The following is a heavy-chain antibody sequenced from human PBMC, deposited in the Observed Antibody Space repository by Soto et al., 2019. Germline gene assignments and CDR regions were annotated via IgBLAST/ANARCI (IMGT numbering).Heavy chain of an antibody. Sequence: SETLSLTCTVSGGSISSYYWSWIRQPPGKGLXRIXXIXXSXGXXXTXXLKGRVTISVDTSKNQFSMKLSSVTAAEPAVYYCARDRPSWYYGMDVWGQGTTVTASS. V-gene: IGHV4-59*12. CDR1: GGSISSYY. CDR3: ARDRPSWYYGMDV. J-gene: IGHJ6*02. D-gene: IGHD6-6*01. CDR2: IXXSXGX.